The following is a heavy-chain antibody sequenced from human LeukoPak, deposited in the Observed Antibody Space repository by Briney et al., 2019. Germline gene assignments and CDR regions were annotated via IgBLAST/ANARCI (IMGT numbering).Heavy chain of an antibody. J-gene: IGHJ5*02. CDR1: GGSISSGSYY. CDR3: ARDTAYDFWSGYRGGWFDP. CDR2: IYTSGST. Sequence: SETLSLTCTVSGGSISSGSYYWSWIRQPAGKELEWIGRIYTSGSTNYNPSLKSRVTISVDTSKNQFSLKLSSVTAADTAVYYCARDTAYDFWSGYRGGWFDPWGQGTLVTVSS. V-gene: IGHV4-61*02. D-gene: IGHD3-3*01.